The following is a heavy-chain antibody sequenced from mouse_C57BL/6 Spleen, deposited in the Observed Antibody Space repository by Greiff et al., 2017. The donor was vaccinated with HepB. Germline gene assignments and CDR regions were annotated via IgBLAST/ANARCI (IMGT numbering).Heavy chain of an antibody. J-gene: IGHJ4*01. CDR3: ARCSDYYGSGF. CDR1: GYAFSSSW. D-gene: IGHD6-1*01. V-gene: IGHV1-82*01. CDR2: IYPGDGDT. Sequence: VQLQQSGPELVKPGASVKISCKASGYAFSSSWMHWVKQRPGKGLEWIGRIYPGDGDTNYNQKFKGKATLTADKSSSTAYMQLSSLTSEDSAVYFCARCSDYYGSGFWGQGTSVTVSS.